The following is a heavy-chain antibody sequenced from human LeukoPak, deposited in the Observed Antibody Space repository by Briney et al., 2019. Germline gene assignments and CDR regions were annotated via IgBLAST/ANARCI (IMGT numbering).Heavy chain of an antibody. Sequence: GGSLRLSCAASGFTFSTYNMSWIRQAPGKGLEWISYISSTITTIYYAGSVKGRFTISRDNAKNSLYLQMSSLRAEDTAVYYCARGDCSATSCYYFDNWGQGTLVTVSS. CDR1: GFTFSTYN. D-gene: IGHD2-15*01. CDR2: ISSTITTI. J-gene: IGHJ4*02. CDR3: ARGDCSATSCYYFDN. V-gene: IGHV3-48*04.